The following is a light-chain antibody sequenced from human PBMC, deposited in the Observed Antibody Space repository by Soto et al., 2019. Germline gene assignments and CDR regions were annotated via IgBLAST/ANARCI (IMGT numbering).Light chain of an antibody. CDR1: SSDVGGYNY. CDR2: DVS. V-gene: IGLV2-14*01. Sequence: QSALTQPASVSGSPGQSITISCTGTSSDVGGYNYVSWYQQHPGKAPKLMIYDVSNRPSGVSNRFSGSKSGNTASLTISGLQAEDEDDYYCSSYTRSSTLVVFGGGTKLTV. J-gene: IGLJ2*01. CDR3: SSYTRSSTLVV.